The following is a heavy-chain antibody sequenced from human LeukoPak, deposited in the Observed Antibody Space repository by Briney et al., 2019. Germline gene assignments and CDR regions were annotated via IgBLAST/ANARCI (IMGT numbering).Heavy chain of an antibody. Sequence: PGGSLRLSCAASGFTFSYFWMSWVRQAPGKGLEWVANINPDGSEKNYVDSVKGRFTISRGNAKNSLYLQMNSLRAEDTAVYYCARRQNMGPAGYSFDYWGQGTLVTVSS. CDR1: GFTFSYFW. CDR2: INPDGSEK. J-gene: IGHJ4*02. V-gene: IGHV3-7*01. D-gene: IGHD6-13*01. CDR3: ARRQNMGPAGYSFDY.